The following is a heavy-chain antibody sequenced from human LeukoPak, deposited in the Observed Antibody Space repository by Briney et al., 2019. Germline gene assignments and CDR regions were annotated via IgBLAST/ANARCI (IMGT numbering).Heavy chain of an antibody. CDR3: AKDFPHYYEVPHGMDV. Sequence: GGSLRLSCAASGFGFGQYEMNWVRQAPGKGLEWIAYISVRAGTIYYGDSAEGRFTISRDDAKNSLYLQLNGLRVEDTAIYYCAKDFPHYYEVPHGMDVWGQGTTVTV. CDR2: ISVRAGTI. CDR1: GFGFGQYE. V-gene: IGHV3-48*03. D-gene: IGHD3-22*01. J-gene: IGHJ6*02.